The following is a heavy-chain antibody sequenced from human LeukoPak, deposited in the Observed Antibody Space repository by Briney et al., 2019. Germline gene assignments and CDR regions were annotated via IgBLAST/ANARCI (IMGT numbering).Heavy chain of an antibody. Sequence: GGSLRLSCAASGFTFSSYAMHWVRQAPGKGLEWVAVISYDGSNKYYADSVKGRFTISRDNSKNTLYLQMNSLRAEDTAVYYCARPIVGATTSPGAFDIWGQGTMVTVSS. D-gene: IGHD1-26*01. J-gene: IGHJ3*02. CDR3: ARPIVGATTSPGAFDI. V-gene: IGHV3-30*04. CDR1: GFTFSSYA. CDR2: ISYDGSNK.